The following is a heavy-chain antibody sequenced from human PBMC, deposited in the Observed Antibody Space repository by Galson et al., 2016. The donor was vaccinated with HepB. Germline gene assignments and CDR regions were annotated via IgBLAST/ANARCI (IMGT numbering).Heavy chain of an antibody. CDR3: ATSTGYRSGWGAFDI. J-gene: IGHJ3*02. D-gene: IGHD6-25*01. CDR1: GFTFSSSA. Sequence: SVKVSCKASGFTFSSSAVQWVRQARGQRLEWIGWLVVGSGNTNYAQKFQDRVTITRDTSISTAYMELTSLTSDATAIYYCATSTGYRSGWGAFDIWGQGTMVTVSS. V-gene: IGHV1-58*01. CDR2: LVVGSGNT.